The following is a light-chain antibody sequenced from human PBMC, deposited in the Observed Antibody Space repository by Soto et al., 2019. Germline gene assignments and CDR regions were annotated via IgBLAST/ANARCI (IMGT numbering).Light chain of an antibody. CDR1: KILVDMY. J-gene: IGKJ1*01. V-gene: IGKV3-20*01. Sequence: IVVTPSPGTLSLSPGERASLSCRASKILVDMYLAWYQQQSGQAPRLLMFGASRRPTANPGRFSGGGSGPDFTLTISTLEPEEFAVYYCQQFCSSPRTVGQGTKVDIK. CDR2: GAS. CDR3: QQFCSSPRT.